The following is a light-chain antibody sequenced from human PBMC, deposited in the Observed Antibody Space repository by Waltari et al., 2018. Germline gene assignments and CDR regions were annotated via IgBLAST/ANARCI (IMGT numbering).Light chain of an antibody. Sequence: QSVLTQPPSVSGAPGQRVTISCTGSSSNIGAGYDVHWYQQLPGTAPKLLIYGTSNRPSGVPDRFSCSKSGTSASLAITGLQAEDEADYYCQSYDSSLSGAVFGGGTQLTVL. CDR2: GTS. CDR3: QSYDSSLSGAV. V-gene: IGLV1-40*01. J-gene: IGLJ7*01. CDR1: SSNIGAGYD.